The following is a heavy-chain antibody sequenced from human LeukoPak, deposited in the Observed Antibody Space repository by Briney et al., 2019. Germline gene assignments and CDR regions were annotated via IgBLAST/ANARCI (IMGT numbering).Heavy chain of an antibody. CDR1: GFTFSSYR. D-gene: IGHD2-21*02. CDR3: ARDLRGCGGDCYSGVSHYFYY. J-gene: IGHJ4*02. Sequence: GGSLRLSCAASGFTFSSYRMNWVRQAPGKGLEWVSYISSSSSTIYYADSVKGRFTISRDNDKNSLYLQMDSLRAEDTAVYYCARDLRGCGGDCYSGVSHYFYYWGQGTLVTVSS. CDR2: ISSSSSTI. V-gene: IGHV3-48*01.